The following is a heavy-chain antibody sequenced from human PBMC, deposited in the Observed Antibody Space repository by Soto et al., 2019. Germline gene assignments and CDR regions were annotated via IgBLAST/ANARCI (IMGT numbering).Heavy chain of an antibody. J-gene: IGHJ4*02. D-gene: IGHD2-15*01. CDR2: IYYSGST. V-gene: IGHV4-39*01. CDR1: GGSISSSSYY. Sequence: QLQLQESGPGLVKPSETLSLTCTVSGGSISSSSYYWGWIRQPPGKGLEWIGSIYYSGSTYYNPTLTSRVSISVDTSKTQFSLKLTSVTAADTAVYYCARQAGYCSGGSCYALNGFDYWGQGTLVTVSS. CDR3: ARQAGYCSGGSCYALNGFDY.